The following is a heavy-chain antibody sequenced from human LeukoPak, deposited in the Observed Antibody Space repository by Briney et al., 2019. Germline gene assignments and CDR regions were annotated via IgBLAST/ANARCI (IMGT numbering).Heavy chain of an antibody. V-gene: IGHV1-69*06. J-gene: IGHJ6*03. CDR3: ARDRSHYYYYMDV. CDR1: GGTFSSYT. Sequence: AVKVPCKASGGTFSSYTISWVRQAPGQGLEWMGGIIPIFGTANYAQKFQGRVTITADKSTTTAYMELSSLRFEDTAVYYCARDRSHYYYYMDVWGKGTTVTISS. CDR2: IIPIFGTA.